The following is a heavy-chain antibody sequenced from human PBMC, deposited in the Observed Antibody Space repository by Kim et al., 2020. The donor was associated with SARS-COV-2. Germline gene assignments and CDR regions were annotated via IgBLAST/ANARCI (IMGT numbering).Heavy chain of an antibody. CDR3: ARDRGSSSWYGQQWLDREYYFDY. CDR1: GFTFSSYS. CDR2: ISSSSSYI. Sequence: GGSLRLSCAASGFTFSSYSMNWVRQAPGKGLEWVSSISSSSSYIYYADSVKGRFTISRDNAKNSLYLQMNSLRAEDTAVYYCARDRGSSSWYGQQWLDREYYFDYWGQGTLVTVSS. D-gene: IGHD6-13*01. V-gene: IGHV3-21*01. J-gene: IGHJ4*02.